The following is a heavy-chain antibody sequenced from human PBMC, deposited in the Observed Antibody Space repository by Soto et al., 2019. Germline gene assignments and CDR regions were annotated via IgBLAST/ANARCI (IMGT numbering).Heavy chain of an antibody. CDR1: GYSFTSYW. CDR3: ARRIPQYSSSMTYGMDV. J-gene: IGHJ6*02. D-gene: IGHD6-6*01. V-gene: IGHV5-10-1*01. CDR2: IDPSDSYT. Sequence: LGESLKSSCKGSGYSFTSYWISWVRQMPGKGLEWMGRIDPSDSYTNYSPSFQGHVTISADKSISTAYLQWSSLKASDTAMYYCARRIPQYSSSMTYGMDVWGQGTTVTVSS.